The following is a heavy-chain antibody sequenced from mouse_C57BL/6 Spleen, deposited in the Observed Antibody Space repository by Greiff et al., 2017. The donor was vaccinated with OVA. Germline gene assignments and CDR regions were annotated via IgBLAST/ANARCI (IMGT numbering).Heavy chain of an antibody. Sequence: VKLVESGPELVKPGASVKISCKASGYAFSSSWMNWVKQRPGKGLEWIGRIYPGDGDTNYNGKFKGKATLTADKSSSTAYMQLSSLTSEDSTVDYCARWTTTVVATFPDAMDYWGQGTSVTVSS. J-gene: IGHJ4*01. V-gene: IGHV1-82*01. CDR1: GYAFSSSW. CDR2: IYPGDGDT. D-gene: IGHD1-1*01. CDR3: ARWTTTVVATFPDAMDY.